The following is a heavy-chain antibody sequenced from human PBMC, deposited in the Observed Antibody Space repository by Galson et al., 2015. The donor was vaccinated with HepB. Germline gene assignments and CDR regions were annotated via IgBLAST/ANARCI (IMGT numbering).Heavy chain of an antibody. Sequence: SLRLSCAASGFTFSSYGIHWVRQAPGKGLEWVAVISYDGTTKFYEESVKGRFIISRDNSKNTLYLQMNSLRAEDTGLYYCAKDLGPPWKLQIFDYWGQGTLVTVSS. CDR1: GFTFSSYG. CDR3: AKDLGPPWKLQIFDY. V-gene: IGHV3-30*18. D-gene: IGHD4-11*01. CDR2: ISYDGTTK. J-gene: IGHJ4*02.